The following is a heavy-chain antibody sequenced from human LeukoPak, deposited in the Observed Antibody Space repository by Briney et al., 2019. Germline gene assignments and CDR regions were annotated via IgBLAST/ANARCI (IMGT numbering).Heavy chain of an antibody. CDR2: IRYDGSKT. D-gene: IGHD3-10*01. CDR1: GIIFSTFG. CDR3: ARGSGSYYSFDY. Sequence: PGGSLRLSCAASGIIFSTFGMHWVRQAPGKGLEWVAFIRYDGSKTYYADSVKGRFTISRDNSKNTLYLQMNSLRVEDTAVYYCARGSGSYYSFDYWGQGTLVTVPS. V-gene: IGHV3-30*02. J-gene: IGHJ4*02.